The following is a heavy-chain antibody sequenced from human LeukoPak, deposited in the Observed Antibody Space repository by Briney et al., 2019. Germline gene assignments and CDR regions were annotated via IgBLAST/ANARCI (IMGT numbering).Heavy chain of an antibody. J-gene: IGHJ4*02. CDR2: ISSSSSTI. Sequence: GGSLRLSCAASGFTFSSYSMNWVRQASGKGLEWVSYISSSSSTIYYADSVKGRFTISRDNAKNSLYLQMNSLRAEDTAVYYCARESSGYSTSHWGQGTLVTVSS. CDR3: ARESSGYSTSH. CDR1: GFTFSSYS. V-gene: IGHV3-48*04. D-gene: IGHD6-13*01.